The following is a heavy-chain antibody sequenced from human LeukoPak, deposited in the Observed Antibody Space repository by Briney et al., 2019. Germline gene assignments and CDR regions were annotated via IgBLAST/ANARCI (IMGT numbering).Heavy chain of an antibody. D-gene: IGHD6-13*01. CDR1: GYTFTGYY. Sequence: GASVKVSCKASGYTFTGYYMHWVRQAPGQGLEWMGWINPSSGGTNYAQKFQGRVTMTRDTSISTAYMELSRLRSDDTAVYYCAREWYSSSWYPYYMDVWGKGTTVTISS. CDR2: INPSSGGT. CDR3: AREWYSSSWYPYYMDV. V-gene: IGHV1-2*02. J-gene: IGHJ6*03.